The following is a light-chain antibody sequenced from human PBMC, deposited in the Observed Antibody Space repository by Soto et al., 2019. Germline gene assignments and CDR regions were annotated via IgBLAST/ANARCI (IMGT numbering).Light chain of an antibody. CDR1: SSNIGSNT. CDR3: AAWDDSLNGPV. CDR2: SNN. Sequence: QSVLTQPPSASGTPGQRVTISCSGSSSNIGSNTVNWYQQLPGTAPKLLIYSNNQQPSGVPDRFSGSKSGTSASLAISGFQSEDEADYYCAAWDDSLNGPVFGGGTKVTVL. J-gene: IGLJ2*01. V-gene: IGLV1-44*01.